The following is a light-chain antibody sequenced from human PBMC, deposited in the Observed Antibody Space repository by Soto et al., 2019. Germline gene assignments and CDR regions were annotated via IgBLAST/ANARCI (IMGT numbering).Light chain of an antibody. J-gene: IGKJ1*01. CDR2: AAS. CDR3: QQYGSSMWT. CDR1: QSISSY. V-gene: IGKV1-39*02. Sequence: DVQMTQSPSYLSTSVGDRVTITCRASQSISSYLNWYQQKPGKAPKLLIYAASSLQSGVPSRFSGSGSGTDFTLTISRLEPEDFAVYYCQQYGSSMWTFGQGTKV.